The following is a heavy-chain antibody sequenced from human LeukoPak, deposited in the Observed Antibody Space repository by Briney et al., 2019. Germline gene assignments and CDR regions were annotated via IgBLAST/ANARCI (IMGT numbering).Heavy chain of an antibody. J-gene: IGHJ4*02. CDR3: ARGGLSKGLDY. V-gene: IGHV3-74*01. CDR1: GFSFNKHW. D-gene: IGHD5/OR15-5a*01. CDR2: VNNDGSST. Sequence: PGGSLRLSCAASGFSFNKHWMHWVRQAPRKGLVWVSYVNNDGSSTSYADSVKGRFTISRDNAKNTLYLQMNSLRAEDTAVYYCARGGLSKGLDYWGQGTLVTVSS.